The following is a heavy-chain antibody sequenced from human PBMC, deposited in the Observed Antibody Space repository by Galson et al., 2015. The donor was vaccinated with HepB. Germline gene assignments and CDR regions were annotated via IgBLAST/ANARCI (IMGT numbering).Heavy chain of an antibody. V-gene: IGHV4-31*11. D-gene: IGHD3-3*01. Sequence: QVQLQESGPGLVKPSETLSLTCAVSGGSISSGGYSWSWIRQPPGKGLEWIGYIYYSGSTYYNPSLKSRVTISVDTSKNQFSLKLSSVTAADTAVYYCARTSAFGVAYYYMDVWGKGTTVTVSS. CDR2: IYYSGST. CDR3: ARTSAFGVAYYYMDV. J-gene: IGHJ6*03. CDR1: GGSISSGGYS.